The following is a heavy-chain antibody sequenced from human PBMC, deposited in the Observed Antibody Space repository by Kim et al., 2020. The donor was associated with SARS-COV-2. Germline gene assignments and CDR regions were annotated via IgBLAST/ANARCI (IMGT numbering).Heavy chain of an antibody. Sequence: GGSLRLSCAASGFTFSSYAMHWVRQAPGKGLEWVAVISYDGSNKYYEDSVKGRFTISRDNSKNTLYLQMNSLRAEDTAVYYCAREKGGEYSSSSIDYWGQGTLVTVSS. V-gene: IGHV3-30-3*01. CDR2: ISYDGSNK. J-gene: IGHJ4*02. CDR3: AREKGGEYSSSSIDY. D-gene: IGHD6-6*01. CDR1: GFTFSSYA.